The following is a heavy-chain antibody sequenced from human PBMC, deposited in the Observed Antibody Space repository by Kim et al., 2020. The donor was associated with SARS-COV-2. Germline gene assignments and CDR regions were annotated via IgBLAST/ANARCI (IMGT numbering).Heavy chain of an antibody. CDR3: VRDAGPSGFDAFDI. CDR2: INRDGSDK. CDR1: GFIFRSYW. J-gene: IGHJ3*02. D-gene: IGHD5-12*01. Sequence: GGSLRLSCAASGFIFRSYWMIWVRQAPGKGLEWVGNINRDGSDKNYMDSVKGRFTISRDNAKNSLDLQMNSLRVEDTALYYCVRDAGPSGFDAFDIWGQGTMVTVSS. V-gene: IGHV3-7*03.